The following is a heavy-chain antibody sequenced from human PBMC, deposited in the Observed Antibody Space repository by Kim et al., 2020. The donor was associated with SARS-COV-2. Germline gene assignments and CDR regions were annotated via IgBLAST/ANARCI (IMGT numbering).Heavy chain of an antibody. Sequence: SETLSLTCTVSGGSISSYYWSWIRQPPGKGLEWIGYIYYSGSTNYNPSLKSRVTISVDTSKNQFSLKLSSVTAADTAVYYCARLPGGIAAAGTGGFDYWGQGTLVTVSS. D-gene: IGHD6-13*01. V-gene: IGHV4-59*08. CDR1: GGSISSYY. CDR2: IYYSGST. CDR3: ARLPGGIAAAGTGGFDY. J-gene: IGHJ4*02.